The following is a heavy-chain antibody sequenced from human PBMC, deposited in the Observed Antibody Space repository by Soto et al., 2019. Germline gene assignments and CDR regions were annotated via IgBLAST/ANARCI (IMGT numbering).Heavy chain of an antibody. CDR3: AAYSSGWYGGYNWFHP. V-gene: IGHV4-59*01. J-gene: IGHJ5*02. D-gene: IGHD6-19*01. CDR1: GGSISSYC. Sequence: SETLSLTCTVSGGSISSYCWSWIRQPPGKGLEWIGYIYYSGITNYNPSLKSRVTISVDTSKNQFSLKLSSVTAADTAVYYCAAYSSGWYGGYNWFHPWGQGTLITVSS. CDR2: IYYSGIT.